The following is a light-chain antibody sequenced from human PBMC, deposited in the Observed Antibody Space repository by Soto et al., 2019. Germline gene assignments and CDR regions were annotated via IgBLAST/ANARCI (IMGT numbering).Light chain of an antibody. CDR1: QSVTSSS. J-gene: IGKJ4*01. CDR2: VAS. Sequence: IELTQFPGTLSLSPGERATLSFRASQSVTSSSLAWYQQKPCPAPRLLIYVASSRAPAIPDRYSGSGSGTDVTLTISRLEAEYFAVYSYQQAAXHPTSVRGTQV. CDR3: QQAAXHPT. V-gene: IGKV3-20*01.